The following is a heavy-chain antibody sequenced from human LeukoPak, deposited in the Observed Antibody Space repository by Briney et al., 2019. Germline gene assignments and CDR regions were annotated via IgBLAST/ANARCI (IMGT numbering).Heavy chain of an antibody. D-gene: IGHD2-21*02. CDR1: GGSFSGYY. CDR3: ARGGSLWRGIVVVTAILAPEYFQH. Sequence: PSETLSLTCAVYGGSFSGYYWSWIRQPPGKGLEWIGEINHSGSTNYNPSLKSRVTISVDTSKNQFSLELSSVTAADTAVYYCARGGSLWRGIVVVTAILAPEYFQHWGQGTLVTVSS. J-gene: IGHJ1*01. V-gene: IGHV4-34*01. CDR2: INHSGST.